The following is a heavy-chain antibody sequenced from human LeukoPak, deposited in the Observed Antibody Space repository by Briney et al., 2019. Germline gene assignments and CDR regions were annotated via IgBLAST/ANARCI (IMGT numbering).Heavy chain of an antibody. J-gene: IGHJ4*02. Sequence: PSETLSLTCAVYGGSFSGYYWSWIRQPPGKGLEWIGEINHSGSTNYNPSLKSRVTISVDTSKNQFSLKLSSVTAADTAVYYCASHRQSSSGPMAFDYWGQGTLVTVSS. CDR3: ASHRQSSSGPMAFDY. V-gene: IGHV4-34*01. D-gene: IGHD3-22*01. CDR1: GGSFSGYY. CDR2: INHSGST.